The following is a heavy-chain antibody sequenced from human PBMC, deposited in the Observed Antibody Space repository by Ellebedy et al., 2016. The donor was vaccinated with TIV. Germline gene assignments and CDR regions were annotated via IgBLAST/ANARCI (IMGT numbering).Heavy chain of an antibody. CDR1: GGSISSGGYH. CDR2: IFYTGSST. Sequence: SETLSLXXTVSGGSISSGGYHWGWIRQPPGKGLEWIGNIFYTGSSTNYNPSLKSRVYMSIDMSKNQFSLELSSVTAADTAVYYCASLTIPGGSDFWGQGTLVTVSS. J-gene: IGHJ4*02. D-gene: IGHD3-3*01. CDR3: ASLTIPGGSDF. V-gene: IGHV4-39*01.